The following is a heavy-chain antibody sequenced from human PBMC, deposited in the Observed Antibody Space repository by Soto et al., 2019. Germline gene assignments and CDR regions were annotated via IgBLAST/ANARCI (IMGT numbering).Heavy chain of an antibody. D-gene: IGHD3-22*01. V-gene: IGHV5-51*01. CDR1: GYSFTSFW. CDR3: VRTDSSGRYAS. Sequence: GESLKISCKGSGYSFTSFWIGWVRQMPGKGLEWVGIINPGDSDNRYSPSFEGQVALSADKSISTAYLQWSSMKAADTAMYYCVRTDSSGRYASWAQGTIVTVSS. CDR2: INPGDSDN. J-gene: IGHJ5*01.